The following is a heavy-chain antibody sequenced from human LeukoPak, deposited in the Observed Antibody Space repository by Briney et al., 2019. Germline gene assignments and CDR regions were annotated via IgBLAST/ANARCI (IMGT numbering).Heavy chain of an antibody. Sequence: SETLSLTCTVSCGFISRYYWSWLRQPPRKGLEWIGYIYYSGSTNYNPSLKSRVTMSVDTSKNQFSLNLSSVTAADTAVYYCARGPSCYSFEPWGQGTLVSVSS. V-gene: IGHV4-59*01. CDR3: ARGPSCYSFEP. CDR2: IYYSGST. D-gene: IGHD3-22*01. J-gene: IGHJ5*02. CDR1: CGFISRYY.